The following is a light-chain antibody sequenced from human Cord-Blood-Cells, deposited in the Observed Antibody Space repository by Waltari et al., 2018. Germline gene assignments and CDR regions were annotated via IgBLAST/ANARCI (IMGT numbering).Light chain of an antibody. Sequence: QSALTQPPSASGSPGQSVTISCTGTSSDVGGYNYVSWYQQHPGKAPKLMIYEVSKRPSGVHDRFSGSKSGNTASLTVSGLQAEDEADDYCSSYAGSNNYVVGTGTKVTVL. V-gene: IGLV2-8*01. CDR2: EVS. CDR3: SSYAGSNNYV. J-gene: IGLJ1*01. CDR1: SSDVGGYNY.